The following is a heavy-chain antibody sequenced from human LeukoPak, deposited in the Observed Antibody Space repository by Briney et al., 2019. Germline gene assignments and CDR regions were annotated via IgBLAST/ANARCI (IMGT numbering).Heavy chain of an antibody. Sequence: GGSLRLSCAASGFTFSSCAMSWVRQAPGKGLEWVSVISGSGGRTYYADSVKGRFTISRDNSKNTLYVQMNSLRAEDTAVYYCAKDLLAATIDYYFDYWGQGTLVTVSS. CDR3: AKDLLAATIDYYFDY. CDR1: GFTFSSCA. J-gene: IGHJ4*02. V-gene: IGHV3-23*01. D-gene: IGHD5-12*01. CDR2: ISGSGGRT.